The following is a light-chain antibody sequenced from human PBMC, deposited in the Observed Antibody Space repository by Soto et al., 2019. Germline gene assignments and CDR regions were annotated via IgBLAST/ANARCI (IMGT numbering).Light chain of an antibody. V-gene: IGLV2-14*01. J-gene: IGLJ2*01. CDR1: SSDVGGYNY. CDR3: SSYTTRSSLV. CDR2: RDN. Sequence: QSALAQPASVSGSPGQSITISCTGTSSDVGGYNYVSWYQQHPGKAPKLMIYRDNNRPSGVSNRFSGSKSGNKASLTISGLRAEDEADYYCSSYTTRSSLVFGGGTQRTVL.